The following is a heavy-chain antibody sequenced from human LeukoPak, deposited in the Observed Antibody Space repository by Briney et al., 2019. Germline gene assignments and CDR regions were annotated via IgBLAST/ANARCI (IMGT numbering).Heavy chain of an antibody. CDR3: ARDYGVLTPPDAFDI. CDR1: GYTFNDHY. V-gene: IGHV1-2*02. D-gene: IGHD4-17*01. Sequence: GASVKVSCKASGYTFNDHYLHWVRQAPGQGLEWMGWINPKSGGTNYAQKFRGRVTVTRDTSISAAYMEVIRLRSDDTAVYYCARDYGVLTPPDAFDIWGQGTMVTVSS. CDR2: INPKSGGT. J-gene: IGHJ3*02.